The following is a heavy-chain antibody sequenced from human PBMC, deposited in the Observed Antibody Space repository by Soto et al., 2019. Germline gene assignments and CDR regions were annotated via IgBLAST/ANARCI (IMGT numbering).Heavy chain of an antibody. CDR3: AKDRYSGWYEVVNYFDY. CDR1: GFTFADYA. Sequence: EVQLVESGGGLVQPGRSLRLSCAASGFTFADYAMHWVRQAPGKGLEWVSGISWNSGSIGYADSVKGRFTISRDNAKNSLYLQMNSLRAEDTALYYCAKDRYSGWYEVVNYFDYWGQGTLVTVSS. J-gene: IGHJ4*02. D-gene: IGHD6-19*01. CDR2: ISWNSGSI. V-gene: IGHV3-9*01.